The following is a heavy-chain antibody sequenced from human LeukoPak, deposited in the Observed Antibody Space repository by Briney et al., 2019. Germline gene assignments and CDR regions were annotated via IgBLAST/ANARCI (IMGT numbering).Heavy chain of an antibody. D-gene: IGHD3-3*01. J-gene: IGHJ4*02. V-gene: IGHV3-7*01. Sequence: GGSLRLSCAASGFTFSSYWMSRVRQAPGKGLEWVANIKQDGSEKYYVDSVKGRFTISRDNAKNSLYLQMNSLRAEDTAVYYCARDGVQGTYYDFWSGYYTGGFGYWGQGTLVTVSS. CDR1: GFTFSSYW. CDR3: ARDGVQGTYYDFWSGYYTGGFGY. CDR2: IKQDGSEK.